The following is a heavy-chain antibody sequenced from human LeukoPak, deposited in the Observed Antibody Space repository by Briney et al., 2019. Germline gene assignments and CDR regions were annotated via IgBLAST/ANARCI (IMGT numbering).Heavy chain of an antibody. V-gene: IGHV1-69*13. Sequence: SVKVSCTASGGTFSSYAIRWVRQAPGQGLEWMGGIIPIFGTTNYAQKFQGRVTITADESTSTAYMELSSLRSEDTAVYYCARAGVPAAMQVYFQHWCQGTLVTVSS. CDR1: GGTFSSYA. CDR2: IIPIFGTT. D-gene: IGHD2-2*01. CDR3: ARAGVPAAMQVYFQH. J-gene: IGHJ1*01.